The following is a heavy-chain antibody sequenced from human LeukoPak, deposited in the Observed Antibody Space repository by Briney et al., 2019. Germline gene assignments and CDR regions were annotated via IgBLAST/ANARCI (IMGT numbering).Heavy chain of an antibody. D-gene: IGHD3-22*01. CDR3: ARALGYYDSSGYYYEGPFDY. Sequence: GGSLRLSCAASELTFSSYWMSWVRQAPGKGLEWVANIKKDGSEKYYVDSVKGRFTISRDNAKNSLYLQMNSLRAEDTAVYYCARALGYYDSSGYYYEGPFDYWGQGTLVTVSS. CDR2: IKKDGSEK. CDR1: ELTFSSYW. V-gene: IGHV3-7*01. J-gene: IGHJ4*02.